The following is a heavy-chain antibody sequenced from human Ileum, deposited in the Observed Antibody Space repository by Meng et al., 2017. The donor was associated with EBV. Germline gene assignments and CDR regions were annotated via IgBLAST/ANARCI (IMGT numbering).Heavy chain of an antibody. Sequence: QGQLHQVGGGLLKASETLSLTCAVYGGFFSGYYWSWIRQSPGKGLEWIGEINHSGSTNYNPSLKSRVTISVDTSKNQFSLKLTSVTAADTAVYYCAREARSSGYHPGIGPWGQGTLVTVSS. CDR1: GGFFSGYY. CDR3: AREARSSGYHPGIGP. J-gene: IGHJ5*02. D-gene: IGHD3-22*01. CDR2: INHSGST. V-gene: IGHV4-34*01.